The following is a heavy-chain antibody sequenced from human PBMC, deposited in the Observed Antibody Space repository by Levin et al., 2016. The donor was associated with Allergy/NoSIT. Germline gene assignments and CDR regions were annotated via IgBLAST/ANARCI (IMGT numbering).Heavy chain of an antibody. Sequence: GGSLRLSCAASGFTFSNYEMNWVRQAPGKGLEWVSYISSSGNTIYYADSVKGRFTISRDNAKNSLYLQMSSLGAEDTAVYYCARDSGIAGPNDDAFDIWGQGTMVTVSS. CDR3: ARDSGIAGPNDDAFDI. J-gene: IGHJ3*02. D-gene: IGHD1-26*01. CDR2: ISSSGNTI. CDR1: GFTFSNYE. V-gene: IGHV3-48*03.